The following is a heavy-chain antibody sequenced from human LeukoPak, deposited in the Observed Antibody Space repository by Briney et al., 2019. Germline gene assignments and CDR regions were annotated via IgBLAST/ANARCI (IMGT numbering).Heavy chain of an antibody. CDR1: GGSISSGGYY. V-gene: IGHV4-30-2*01. J-gene: IGHJ4*02. Sequence: SETLSLTRTVSGGSISSGGYYWSWIRQPPGKGLEWIGYIYHSGSTYYNPSLKSRVTISVDRSKNQFSLKLSSVTAADTAVYYCAREGGSVVPAAISDYWGQGTLVTVSS. CDR3: AREGGSVVPAAISDY. CDR2: IYHSGST. D-gene: IGHD2-2*01.